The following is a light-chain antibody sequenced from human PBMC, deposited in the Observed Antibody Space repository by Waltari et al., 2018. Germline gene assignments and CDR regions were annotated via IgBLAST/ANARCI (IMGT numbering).Light chain of an antibody. CDR1: QSLLQSNGYNY. CDR2: LGS. CDR3: MQAVQTRT. Sequence: DIVMTQSPLSLPVTPGEPASISCRSSQSLLQSNGYNYLDWYLQKPGQSPQLLIYLGSNRASGVPDRFSGSGSGTDFTLKISRVEAEDVGVYYCMQAVQTRTFGQGTRLEIK. V-gene: IGKV2-28*01. J-gene: IGKJ5*01.